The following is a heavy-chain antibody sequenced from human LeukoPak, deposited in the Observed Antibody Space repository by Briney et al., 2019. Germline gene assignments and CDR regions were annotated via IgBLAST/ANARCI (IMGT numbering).Heavy chain of an antibody. CDR1: GFTFSSFS. D-gene: IGHD3-22*01. Sequence: TGGSLRLSCAASGFTFSSFSMNWVRQAPGKGLEWISYISTGPSTIYYADSVKGRFTISRDNAKNSLYLQMNSLRDEDTAVYYCVRDFYDSPGYFHGTSWGQGTLVTVSS. V-gene: IGHV3-48*02. J-gene: IGHJ5*02. CDR2: ISTGPSTI. CDR3: VRDFYDSPGYFHGTS.